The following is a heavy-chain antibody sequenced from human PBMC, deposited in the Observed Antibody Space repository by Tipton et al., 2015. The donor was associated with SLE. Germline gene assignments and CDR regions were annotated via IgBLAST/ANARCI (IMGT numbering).Heavy chain of an antibody. Sequence: TLSLTCAVSGGSINSYNWWTWVRQPPGKGLEWIGEIYHSGTTNYNPSLKSRIINPDTSKNQFSLQLTSVTPEDTAVYYCARGFLYDGFQVWGQGTLVTVSS. CDR1: GGSINSYNW. J-gene: IGHJ1*01. CDR2: IYHSGTT. D-gene: IGHD2-2*02. CDR3: ARGFLYDGFQV. V-gene: IGHV4-4*02.